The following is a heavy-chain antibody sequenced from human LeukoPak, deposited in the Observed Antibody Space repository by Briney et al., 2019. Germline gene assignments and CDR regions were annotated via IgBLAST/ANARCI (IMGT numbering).Heavy chain of an antibody. D-gene: IGHD3-22*01. CDR1: GLTFDDYV. J-gene: IGHJ4*02. CDR2: ISWNSGSI. V-gene: IGHV3-9*01. CDR3: AKEGYDGSGYYYFDY. Sequence: GGSLRLSCAASGLTFDDYVMHWVRQAPGKGLEWVSGISWNSGSIGYADSVKGRFTISIDSAKNSLSLQMDSLRAEDTALYYCAKEGYDGSGYYYFDYWGQGTRVTVSS.